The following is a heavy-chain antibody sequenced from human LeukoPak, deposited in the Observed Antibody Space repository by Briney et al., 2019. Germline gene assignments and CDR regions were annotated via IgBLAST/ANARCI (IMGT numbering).Heavy chain of an antibody. Sequence: GGSLRLSSAASAFTSSSHCTHWDSQVQDKLLEWVAVISYDGSNKNYANSVKGRITISRDNSKNTLYLQMNSMRAEDTAVYYCAKDVRLRSSSWYSINYGRDVWGKGTTVIVSS. V-gene: IGHV3-30*18. D-gene: IGHD6-13*01. CDR2: ISYDGSNK. CDR3: AKDVRLRSSSWYSINYGRDV. CDR1: AFTSSSHC. J-gene: IGHJ6*04.